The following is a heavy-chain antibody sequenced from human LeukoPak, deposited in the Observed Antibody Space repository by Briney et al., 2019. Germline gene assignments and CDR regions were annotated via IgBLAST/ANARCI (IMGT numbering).Heavy chain of an antibody. V-gene: IGHV1-2*02. J-gene: IGHJ4*02. CDR3: ARDQWNQDFYSDSSGYYPDY. Sequence: PGASVKVSCKASGYTFTGYYMHWVRQAPGQGLEWMGWINPKSGGTNSAQKFQGRVTMTRDTSISTAYMELTRLRSDDTAMYYCARDQWNQDFYSDSSGYYPDYWGQGTLVTVSS. D-gene: IGHD3-22*01. CDR2: INPKSGGT. CDR1: GYTFTGYY.